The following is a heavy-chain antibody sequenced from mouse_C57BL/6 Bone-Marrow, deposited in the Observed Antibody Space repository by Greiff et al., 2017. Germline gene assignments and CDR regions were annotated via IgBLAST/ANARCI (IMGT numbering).Heavy chain of an antibody. CDR2: INPSSGYT. CDR3: ARGGWPWYFDV. Sequence: VQLQQSGAELAKPGASVKLSCKASGYTFTSYWMHWVKQRPGQGLEWIGYINPSSGYTKYNQKFKDKATVTADKSSSTAYMQLSSLTYEDSAVYYCARGGWPWYFDVWGTGTTVTVSS. CDR1: GYTFTSYW. J-gene: IGHJ1*03. V-gene: IGHV1-7*01. D-gene: IGHD1-1*02.